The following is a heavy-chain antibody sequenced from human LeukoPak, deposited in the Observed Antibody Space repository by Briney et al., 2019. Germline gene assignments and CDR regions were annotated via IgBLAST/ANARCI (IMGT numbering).Heavy chain of an antibody. J-gene: IGHJ4*02. CDR1: GYTFTSYG. Sequence: ASVTVSCTASGYTFTSYGISWVRQAPGQGLEWMGWISAYNGNTNYAQKLQGRVTMTTDTSTSTAYMELRSLRSDDTAVYYCARDYSADYVPGPDYWGQGTLVTVSS. V-gene: IGHV1-18*01. CDR3: ARDYSADYVPGPDY. CDR2: ISAYNGNT. D-gene: IGHD4-17*01.